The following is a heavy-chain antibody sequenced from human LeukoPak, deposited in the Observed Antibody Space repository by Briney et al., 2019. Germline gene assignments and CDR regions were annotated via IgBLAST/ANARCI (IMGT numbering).Heavy chain of an antibody. D-gene: IGHD3-10*01. Sequence: GASVKVSCKASGYTFTGYYMHWVRQAPGQGLEWMGWINPNSGGTNYAQKFQGRVTMTRDTSISTAYMELSRLRSDDTAVYYSAVASYGSGSYYDPVDYWGQGTLVTVSS. J-gene: IGHJ4*02. V-gene: IGHV1-2*02. CDR1: GYTFTGYY. CDR2: INPNSGGT. CDR3: AVASYGSGSYYDPVDY.